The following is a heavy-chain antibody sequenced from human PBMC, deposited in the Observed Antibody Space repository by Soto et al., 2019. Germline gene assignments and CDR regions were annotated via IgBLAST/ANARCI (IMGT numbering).Heavy chain of an antibody. V-gene: IGHV4-39*01. Sequence: QLQEWGPGLVKPSETLSVTCSVSGGSISGTNNYWGWIRQPPGKGLEWIGSFTYSGITYQNPALRGRPTISEDKAMNQFSLNLRSVTAADTAVYYCGMDTHSPSRFDYWGQGTPAIVYS. CDR2: FTYSGIT. D-gene: IGHD2-8*01. J-gene: IGHJ4*02. CDR1: GGSISGTNNY. CDR3: GMDTHSPSRFDY.